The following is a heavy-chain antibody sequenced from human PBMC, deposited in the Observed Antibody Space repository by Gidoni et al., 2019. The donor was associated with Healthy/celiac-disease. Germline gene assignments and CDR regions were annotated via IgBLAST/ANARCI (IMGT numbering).Heavy chain of an antibody. Sequence: GKGLEWVGFIRSKAYGGTTEYAASVKGRFTISRDDSKSIAYLQMNSLKTEDTAVSYCPTSRTRPYCSVCSCYRRWDYWGQGTLVTVSS. CDR3: PTSRTRPYCSVCSCYRRWDY. CDR2: IRSKAYGGTT. D-gene: IGHD2-15*01. V-gene: IGHV3-49*02. J-gene: IGHJ4*02.